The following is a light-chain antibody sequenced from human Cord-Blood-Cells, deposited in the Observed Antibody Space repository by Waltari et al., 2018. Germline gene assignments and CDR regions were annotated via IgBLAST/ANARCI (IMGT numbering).Light chain of an antibody. Sequence: QSALTQPPSASGSPGQSVTISCTGTSSDVGGYNYVSWYQQPPGKAPKLMIYEVSKRPSGVPDRFSGSKSGNTASLTVSGLQADDEADYYCSSYAGSNNLVFGGGTKLTVL. CDR3: SSYAGSNNLV. J-gene: IGLJ3*02. CDR2: EVS. CDR1: SSDVGGYNY. V-gene: IGLV2-8*01.